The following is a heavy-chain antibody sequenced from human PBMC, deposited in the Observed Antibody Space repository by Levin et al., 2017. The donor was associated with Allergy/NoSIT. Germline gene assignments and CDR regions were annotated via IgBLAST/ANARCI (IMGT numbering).Heavy chain of an antibody. D-gene: IGHD6-13*01. CDR3: GSHRSSWYDY. CDR1: GFAFSSNA. Sequence: SCSASGFAFSSNAMSWVRQAPGKGLEWVSAISASGGSTYYADSVKGRFTISRANSKNTLYMEMNSLRAEDTAVYYCGSHRSSWYDYRGQGTLVTVSS. J-gene: IGHJ4*02. CDR2: ISASGGST. V-gene: IGHV3-23*01.